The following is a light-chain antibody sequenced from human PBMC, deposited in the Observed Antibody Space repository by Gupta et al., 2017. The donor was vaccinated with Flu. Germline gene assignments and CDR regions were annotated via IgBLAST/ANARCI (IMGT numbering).Light chain of an antibody. Sequence: SGFGAYNDVSWYQQHPGKAPQLIISDVRYRPSGVSNRFSGAKSGSTASLNISGLQAEDEADDYCSSYTTSEIRRFGGGTKLTGL. CDR1: SGFGAYND. CDR3: SSYTTSEIRR. CDR2: DVR. V-gene: IGLV2-14*04. J-gene: IGLJ3*02.